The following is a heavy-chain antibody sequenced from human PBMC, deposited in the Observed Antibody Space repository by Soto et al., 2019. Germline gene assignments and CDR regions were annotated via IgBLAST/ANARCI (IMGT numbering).Heavy chain of an antibody. CDR2: IITITGTA. Sequence: QVQLVQSGAEVKKPGSSVKVSCKASGGTFGSYAISWVRQAPGQGPEWMGGIITITGTANYAQKFQGRVTITADESTSTASMQLSSLRSEDTAVYYCARSHGSSTSLEIYYYYYYGMDVWGQGTTVTVSS. D-gene: IGHD2-2*01. V-gene: IGHV1-69*01. CDR3: ARSHGSSTSLEIYYYYYYGMDV. J-gene: IGHJ6*02. CDR1: GGTFGSYA.